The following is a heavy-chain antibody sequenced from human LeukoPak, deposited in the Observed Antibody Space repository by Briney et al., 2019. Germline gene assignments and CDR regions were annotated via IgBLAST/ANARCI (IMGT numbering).Heavy chain of an antibody. CDR2: IKQDGSEK. V-gene: IGHV3-7*01. CDR3: ARDMGPSRRSWFGSSLLFGY. J-gene: IGHJ4*02. Sequence: PGGSLRLSCAASGFTFSSYWMSWVRQAPGKGLEWVANIKQDGSEKYYVDSVKGRFTISRDNAKNSLYLQMNSLRAEDTAVYYCARDMGPSRRSWFGSSLLFGYWGQGTLVTVSS. D-gene: IGHD3-10*01. CDR1: GFTFSSYW.